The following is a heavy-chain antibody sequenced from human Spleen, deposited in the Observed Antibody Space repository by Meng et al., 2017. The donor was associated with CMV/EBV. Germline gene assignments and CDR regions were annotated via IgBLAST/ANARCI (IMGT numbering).Heavy chain of an antibody. J-gene: IGHJ3*02. D-gene: IGHD1-26*01. CDR1: GASISGYY. CDR2: IHYSGST. CDR3: ARGGTILGAFDI. V-gene: IGHV4-59*01. Sequence: SETLSLTCTVSGASISGYYWSRIRQPPGKGLEWLGYIHYSGSTNYNPSLKSRVTISVDTSKSQFSLRLSSVTAADTAVYYCARGGTILGAFDIWGQGTMVTVSS.